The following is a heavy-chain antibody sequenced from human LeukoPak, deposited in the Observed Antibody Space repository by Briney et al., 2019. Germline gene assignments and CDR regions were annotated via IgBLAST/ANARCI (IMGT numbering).Heavy chain of an antibody. V-gene: IGHV4-39*01. J-gene: IGHJ4*02. CDR2: IYYSGST. CDR1: GGSISSSSYY. CDR3: ARRYSGSYYHY. D-gene: IGHD1-26*01. Sequence: PSETLSLTCTVSGGSISSSSYYWGWIRQPPGKGLEWIGSIYYSGSTYYNPSLKSRVTISVDTSKNQFSLKLSSVTAADTAVYYRARRYSGSYYHYWGQGTLVTVSS.